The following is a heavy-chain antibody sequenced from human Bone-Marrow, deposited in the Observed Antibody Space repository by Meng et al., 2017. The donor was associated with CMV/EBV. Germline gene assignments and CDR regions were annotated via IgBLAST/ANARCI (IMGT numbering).Heavy chain of an antibody. CDR2: IIPMLEIT. J-gene: IGHJ5*02. V-gene: IGHV1-69*04. CDR3: ARERWS. CDR1: GYTFTSYD. D-gene: IGHD2-15*01. Sequence: SVKVSCKASGYTFTSYDINWVRQAPGQGLEWMGRIIPMLEITNYAQRFQGRVTITADKSTTTAYMELSSLTSEDTAVYYCARERWSWGQGTLVTVSS.